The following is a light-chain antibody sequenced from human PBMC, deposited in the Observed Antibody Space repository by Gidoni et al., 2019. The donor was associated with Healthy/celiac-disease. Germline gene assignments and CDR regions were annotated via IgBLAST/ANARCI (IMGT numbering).Light chain of an antibody. CDR1: QRFSSSY. V-gene: IGKV3-20*01. CDR2: GAS. CDR3: QQYGSSRTWT. J-gene: IGKJ1*01. Sequence: ELVLTQSPGTLSLSPGDRATHACRASQRFSSSYLALYQQKPGQGPRLLIYGASSRATGIPDRFSGSGSGTDFTLTISRLEPEDFAVYYCQQYGSSRTWTFGEGTKVEIK.